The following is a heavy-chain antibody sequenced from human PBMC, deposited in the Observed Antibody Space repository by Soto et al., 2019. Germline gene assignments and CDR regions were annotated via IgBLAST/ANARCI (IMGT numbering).Heavy chain of an antibody. CDR3: AKDLSNWNYDY. D-gene: IGHD1-7*01. J-gene: IGHJ4*02. CDR2: ISYDGSNK. CDR1: GFTFSSYG. Sequence: GGSLRLSCAASGFTFSSYGMHWVRQAPGKGLEWVAVISYDGSNKYYADSVKGRLTISRDNSKNTLYLQMNSLRAEDTAVYYCAKDLSNWNYDYWGQGTLVTVSS. V-gene: IGHV3-30*18.